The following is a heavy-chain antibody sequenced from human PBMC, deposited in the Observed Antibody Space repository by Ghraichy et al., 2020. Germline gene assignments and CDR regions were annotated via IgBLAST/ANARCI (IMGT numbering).Heavy chain of an antibody. CDR1: GFTFSSYA. J-gene: IGHJ3*02. CDR2: ISGSGGST. D-gene: IGHD1-26*01. Sequence: LNISCAASGFTFSSYAMSWVRQAPGKGLEWVSAISGSGGSTYYADSVKGRFTISRDNSKNTLYLQMNSLRAEDTAVYYCAKLSGSYYVLDAFDIWGQGTMVTVSS. V-gene: IGHV3-23*01. CDR3: AKLSGSYYVLDAFDI.